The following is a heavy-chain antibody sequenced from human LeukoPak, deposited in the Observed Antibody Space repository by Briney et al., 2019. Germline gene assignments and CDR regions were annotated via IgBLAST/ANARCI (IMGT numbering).Heavy chain of an antibody. J-gene: IGHJ5*02. D-gene: IGHD1-1*01. V-gene: IGHV4-59*01. CDR1: GGSISSYY. CDR2: IYYSGST. CDR3: ARVERTWFDP. Sequence: PSETLSLTCTVSGGSISSYYWSWIRQPPGKGLEWIGYIYYSGSTNYNPSLKSRVTISVDTSKSQFSLKLSSVTAADTAVYYCARVERTWFDPWGQGTLVTVSP.